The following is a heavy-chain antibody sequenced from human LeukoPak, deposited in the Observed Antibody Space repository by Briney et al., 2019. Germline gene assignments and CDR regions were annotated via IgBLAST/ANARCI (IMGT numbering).Heavy chain of an antibody. CDR3: ARGGASYSGGWYHFDY. Sequence: ASVKVSCKASGYTFTSFYMHWVRQAPGQGLEWMGIINPSGGSTSYAQKFQGRVTMTRDTSTSTVYMELSSLRSEDTAVYYCARGGASYSGGWYHFDYWGQGTLVTVSS. D-gene: IGHD6-19*01. J-gene: IGHJ4*02. V-gene: IGHV1-46*01. CDR1: GYTFTSFY. CDR2: INPSGGST.